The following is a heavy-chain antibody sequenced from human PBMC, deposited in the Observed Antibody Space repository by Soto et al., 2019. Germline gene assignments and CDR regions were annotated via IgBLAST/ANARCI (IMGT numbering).Heavy chain of an antibody. V-gene: IGHV5-51*01. CDR1: YW. CDR3: ARHVRRGPYYYDS. D-gene: IGHD3-22*01. Sequence: YWIGWVRQMPGKGLEWMGIIYPGDSDTRYSPSFQGQVTISADKSISTAYLQWSSLKASDTAMYYCARHVRRGPYYYDSWGQGTLVTVSS. CDR2: IYPGDSDT. J-gene: IGHJ4*02.